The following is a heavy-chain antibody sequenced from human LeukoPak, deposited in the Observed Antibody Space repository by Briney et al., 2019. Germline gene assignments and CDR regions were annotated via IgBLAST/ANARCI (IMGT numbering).Heavy chain of an antibody. D-gene: IGHD4-17*01. CDR2: IRDDGSKS. Sequence: GGSLRLSCAASGFSFSSFGMHWVRQAPGKGLEWVAFIRDDGSKSYVAESVKGRFIITRDNSKNTLYLQMNSLRAEDTAVYYCAKDPPLYGDYDFDYWGQGTLVTVSS. V-gene: IGHV3-30*02. CDR1: GFSFSSFG. J-gene: IGHJ4*02. CDR3: AKDPPLYGDYDFDY.